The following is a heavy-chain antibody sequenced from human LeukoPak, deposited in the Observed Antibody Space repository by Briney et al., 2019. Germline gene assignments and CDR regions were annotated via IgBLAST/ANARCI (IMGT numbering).Heavy chain of an antibody. CDR1: GFTFSSYT. CDR3: ARGRDIYADY. Sequence: GGSLRLSCAASGFTFSSYTMHWVRQAPGKGLEWVSAISGSGGSTYYADSVKGRFTISRDNAKNSLYLQMNSLRDEDTAVYYCARGRDIYADYWGQGTLVTVSS. J-gene: IGHJ4*02. CDR2: ISGSGGST. D-gene: IGHD3-16*01. V-gene: IGHV3-48*02.